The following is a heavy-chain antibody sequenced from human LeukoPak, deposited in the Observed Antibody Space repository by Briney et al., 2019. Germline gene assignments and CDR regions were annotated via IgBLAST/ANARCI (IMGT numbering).Heavy chain of an antibody. V-gene: IGHV4-38-2*01. Sequence: PSETLSLTCGVSGYSISRGYYWAWIRQPQGKGREWLGTIYHTGSTYYTPSLGSRVTISVDTSKNELSLNLNSVTAADTAVYYCARAGWIITSGIDYWGQGALVTVSS. D-gene: IGHD3-10*01. CDR3: ARAGWIITSGIDY. CDR1: GYSISRGYY. CDR2: IYHTGST. J-gene: IGHJ4*02.